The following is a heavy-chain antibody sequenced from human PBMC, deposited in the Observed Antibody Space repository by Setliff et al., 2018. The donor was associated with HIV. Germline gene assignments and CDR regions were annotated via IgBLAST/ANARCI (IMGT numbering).Heavy chain of an antibody. CDR1: EYTFTGYY. J-gene: IGHJ4*02. CDR3: AREGSPIYYFDY. CDR2: ISPKKGGT. Sequence: ASVKVSCKVSEYTFTGYYLHWVRQAPGQGLEWMGWISPKKGGTNYAQKFQGRVTMTRDTSISTAYMGVSSLRSDDTAVYYCAREGSPIYYFDYWSQGTLVTVSS. V-gene: IGHV1-2*02. D-gene: IGHD3-10*01.